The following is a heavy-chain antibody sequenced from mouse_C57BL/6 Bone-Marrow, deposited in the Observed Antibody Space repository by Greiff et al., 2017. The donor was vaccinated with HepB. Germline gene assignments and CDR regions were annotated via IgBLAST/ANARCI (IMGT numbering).Heavy chain of an antibody. V-gene: IGHV3-6*01. CDR2: ISYDGSN. Sequence: VQLKESGPGLVKPSQSLSLTCSVTGYSITSGYYWNWIRQFPGNKLEWMGYISYDGSNNYNPSLKNRISITRDTSKNQFFLKLNSVTTEDTATYYCAREGSVVDVWGTGTTVTVSS. J-gene: IGHJ1*03. CDR3: AREGSVVDV. CDR1: GYSITSGYY.